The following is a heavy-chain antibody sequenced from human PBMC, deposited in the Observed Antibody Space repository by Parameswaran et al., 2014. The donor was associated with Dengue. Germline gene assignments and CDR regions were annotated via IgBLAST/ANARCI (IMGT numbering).Heavy chain of an antibody. Sequence: GESLKISCAASGFTFSDYYMSWIRQAPGKGLEWVSYISSSANIIYYADSVKGRFTISRDNAKNSLFLQMNSLRAEDTAVYYCARDLYVDTAMVNEFWGQGTLVTVSS. CDR3: ARDLYVDTAMVNEF. V-gene: IGHV3-11*01. J-gene: IGHJ4*02. CDR1: GFTFSDYY. CDR2: ISSSANII. D-gene: IGHD5-18*01.